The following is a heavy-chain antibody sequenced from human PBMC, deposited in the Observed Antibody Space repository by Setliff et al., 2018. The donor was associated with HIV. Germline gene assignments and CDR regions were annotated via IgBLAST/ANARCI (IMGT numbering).Heavy chain of an antibody. V-gene: IGHV4-59*11. D-gene: IGHD6-19*01. CDR1: GGSIRRHY. CDR2: VYYRAKTGSPT. Sequence: SETLSLTCSVSGGSIRRHYWSWIRQAPGKGLQWIGNVYYRAKTGSPTDPHPSLRSRTSISLDVSKNQRTLRVRSVTAADTAIYYWARDVAPPVAGDVWSGNGLWGQGTQVTVSS. J-gene: IGHJ4*02. CDR3: ARDVAPPVAGDVWSGNGL.